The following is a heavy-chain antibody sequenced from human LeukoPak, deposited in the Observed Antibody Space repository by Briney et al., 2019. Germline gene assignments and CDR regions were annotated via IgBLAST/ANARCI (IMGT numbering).Heavy chain of an antibody. D-gene: IGHD2-2*02. V-gene: IGHV4-34*01. Sequence: PSETLSLTFSVYGGSFSGYYCSWIRQPPGKGLEWIGEINHSGSTNYNPSLKSRVTISVDTSRNQFSLKLSSVTAADTAVYYCARGCIVVVPAAIPNWFDPWGQGTLVTVSS. J-gene: IGHJ5*02. CDR2: INHSGST. CDR3: ARGCIVVVPAAIPNWFDP. CDR1: GGSFSGYY.